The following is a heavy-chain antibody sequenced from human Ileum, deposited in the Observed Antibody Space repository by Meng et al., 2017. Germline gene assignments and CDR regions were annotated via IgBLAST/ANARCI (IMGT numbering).Heavy chain of an antibody. J-gene: IGHJ4*02. CDR1: GGSFVGFY. D-gene: IGHD3-22*01. V-gene: IGHV4-34*01. CDR3: ARVDFRGDSRDSSGLGL. Sequence: QGQPKGLGSQLLMPSEPLSLTCPVYGGSFVGFYWSWIRQSPEKGLEWIGEINHGGGTNYNPSLSSRVTISVDTSKNQFSLKVNSVTAADTAFYYCARVDFRGDSRDSSGLGLWGQGTLVTVSS. CDR2: INHGGGT.